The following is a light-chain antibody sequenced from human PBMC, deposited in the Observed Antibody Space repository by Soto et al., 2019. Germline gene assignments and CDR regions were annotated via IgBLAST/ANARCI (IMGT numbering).Light chain of an antibody. CDR2: AVS. Sequence: QSALTQPASVSGSPGQSITISCTGTSSDVGASIFVSWYQQHPGKAPKLMIYAVSSRPSGVSYRFSGSKSGNTASLTISGLQAEDEADYYCHSYTTTSAYVFATWPKVTVL. V-gene: IGLV2-14*01. CDR3: HSYTTTSAYV. J-gene: IGLJ1*01. CDR1: SSDVGASIF.